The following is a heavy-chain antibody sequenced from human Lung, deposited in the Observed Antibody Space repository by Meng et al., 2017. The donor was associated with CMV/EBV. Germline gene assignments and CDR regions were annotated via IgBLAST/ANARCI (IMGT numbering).Heavy chain of an antibody. Sequence: GGSLRLSCAASGFTFSSYGMHWVRQAPGKGLEWVAVIWYDGSNKYYADSVKGRFTISRDNSKNTLYLQMNSLRAEDTAVYYCAKSGYDQSARYYFDYWGQGTXVTVSS. J-gene: IGHJ4*02. CDR2: IWYDGSNK. D-gene: IGHD5-12*01. CDR3: AKSGYDQSARYYFDY. V-gene: IGHV3-30*02. CDR1: GFTFSSYG.